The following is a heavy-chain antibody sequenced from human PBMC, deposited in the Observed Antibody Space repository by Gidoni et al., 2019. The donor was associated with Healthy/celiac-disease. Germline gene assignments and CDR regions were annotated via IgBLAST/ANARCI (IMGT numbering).Heavy chain of an antibody. CDR1: GYSFNSYW. CDR2: IYPGDSDT. V-gene: IGHV5-51*01. J-gene: IGHJ6*02. CDR3: ARHAEAGYYYYGMDV. Sequence: EVQLVQSGAEVKKPGESLKISCKGSGYSFNSYWIGWVRQMPGKGLEWMGIIYPGDSDTRYSPSFQGQVTISADKSISTAYLQWSSLKASDTAMYYCARHAEAGYYYYGMDVWGQGTTVTVSS.